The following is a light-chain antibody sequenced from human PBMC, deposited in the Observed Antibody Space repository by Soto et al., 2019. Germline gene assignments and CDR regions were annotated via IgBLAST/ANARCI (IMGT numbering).Light chain of an antibody. Sequence: QSALTQPASVSGSPGQSITISCTGTSSDIGTYTFVSWYQQHPGKAPKLLIYDVSNRPSGASNRFSGSKSGNTASLTISGLRAEDEADYYCSSYTTSSTLVFGGGTKLTVL. V-gene: IGLV2-14*01. CDR2: DVS. J-gene: IGLJ2*01. CDR1: SSDIGTYTF. CDR3: SSYTTSSTLV.